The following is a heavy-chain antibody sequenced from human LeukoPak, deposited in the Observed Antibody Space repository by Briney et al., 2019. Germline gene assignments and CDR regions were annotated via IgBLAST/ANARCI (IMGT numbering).Heavy chain of an antibody. D-gene: IGHD3-10*01. V-gene: IGHV3-30*02. CDR2: IRFDGNDK. CDR3: AKDLMRDRWFGES. CDR1: GFTFSYYG. Sequence: GGSLRLSCAASGFTFSYYGMHWVRQAPGKGLEWVAFIRFDGNDKFYAESVKGRFTISKDTSRSTLYLQMNSPRLDDTAVYYCAKDLMRDRWFGESWGQGTLVTVSS. J-gene: IGHJ5*02.